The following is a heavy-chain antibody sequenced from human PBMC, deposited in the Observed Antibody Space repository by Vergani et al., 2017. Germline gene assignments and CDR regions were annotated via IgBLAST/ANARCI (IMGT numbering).Heavy chain of an antibody. V-gene: IGHV3-21*02. CDR1: GISFSNYT. CDR3: ARTGEWMRSNNGTPDYVFARDV. J-gene: IGHJ6*02. Sequence: EAQLVESGGGAVKPGGSLRLSCTASGISFSNYTINWVRQAPGKGLEWVASISSSSAYIDYVDSIKGRFTISRDNAKRSVFLQMNSLRAEDTAVYYCARTGEWMRSNNGTPDYVFARDVWGQGTTVIVSS. D-gene: IGHD3-10*01. CDR2: ISSSSAYI.